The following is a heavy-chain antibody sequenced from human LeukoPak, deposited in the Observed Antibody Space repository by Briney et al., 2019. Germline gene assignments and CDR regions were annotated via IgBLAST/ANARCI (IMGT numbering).Heavy chain of an antibody. J-gene: IGHJ5*02. Sequence: GGSLRLSCAASGFTFDDYGMSWVRQAPGKGLEWVSGINWNGGSTGYADSVKGRFTISRDNAKNSPYLQMNSLRAEDTALYHCAHTDSYYFDSGMVSWGQGALVTVSS. D-gene: IGHD3-22*01. CDR3: AHTDSYYFDSGMVS. CDR1: GFTFDDYG. CDR2: INWNGGST. V-gene: IGHV3-20*01.